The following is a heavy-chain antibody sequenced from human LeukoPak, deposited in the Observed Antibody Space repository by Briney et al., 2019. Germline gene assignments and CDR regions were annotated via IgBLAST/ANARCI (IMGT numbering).Heavy chain of an antibody. V-gene: IGHV3-11*01. D-gene: IGHD2-2*02. Sequence: GGSLRLSCAASGFTFSDYYMIWLRQAPGKGLEWVSYISSSGSTIYYADSVKGRFTISRDNAKNSLYLQMNSLRAEDTAVYYCASLVCSSTSCYTGGRWFDPWGQGTLVTVSS. CDR1: GFTFSDYY. CDR3: ASLVCSSTSCYTGGRWFDP. CDR2: ISSSGSTI. J-gene: IGHJ5*02.